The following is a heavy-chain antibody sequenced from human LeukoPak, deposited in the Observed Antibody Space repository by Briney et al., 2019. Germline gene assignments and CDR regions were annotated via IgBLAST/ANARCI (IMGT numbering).Heavy chain of an antibody. CDR2: IYSGGST. D-gene: IGHD5-18*01. CDR3: IYGYTLDF. J-gene: IGHJ4*02. CDR1: GFTVTSNY. V-gene: IGHV3-53*01. Sequence: GGSLRLSCAASGFTVTSNYMNWVRQAPGKGPEWVSVIYSGGSTNYADSVKGRFTISRDNSKNTLYLRMNSLRAEDTAVYYCIYGYTLDFWGQGTLVTVSS.